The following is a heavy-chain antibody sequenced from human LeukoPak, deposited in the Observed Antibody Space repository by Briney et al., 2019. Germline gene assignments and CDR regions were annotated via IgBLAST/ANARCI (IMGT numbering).Heavy chain of an antibody. Sequence: GGSLRLSCAASGFSFNDYSMNWVRQAPGEGLEWVSALYIGGNTYYVDSVRGRFTISRDNSKNTLYLQMNSLRAEDTAIYYCMAAAGYNYGQCWGQGTLVTVSS. D-gene: IGHD5-18*01. J-gene: IGHJ4*02. CDR2: LYIGGNT. CDR3: MAAAGYNYGQC. CDR1: GFSFNDYS. V-gene: IGHV3-23*05.